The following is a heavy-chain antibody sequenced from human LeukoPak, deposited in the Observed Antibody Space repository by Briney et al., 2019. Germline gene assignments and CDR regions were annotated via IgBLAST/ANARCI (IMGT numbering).Heavy chain of an antibody. Sequence: PSRTLSLTCAISGDSVSGNSAAWNWIRQSPSRGLEWLGRTYYRSTWYNDYAVSVKSRMTISPDTSKNQFSLQLNSVTPEDTAVYYCARGAVWDPGAFDIWGQGTMVTVSS. V-gene: IGHV6-1*01. CDR2: TYYRSTWYN. D-gene: IGHD1-26*01. CDR1: GDSVSGNSAA. J-gene: IGHJ3*02. CDR3: ARGAVWDPGAFDI.